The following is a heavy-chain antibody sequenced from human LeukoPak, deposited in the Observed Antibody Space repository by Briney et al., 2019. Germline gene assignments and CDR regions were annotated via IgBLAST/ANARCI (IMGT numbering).Heavy chain of an antibody. CDR3: ARDSGDSSGYYPGY. CDR1: GFTFNNFA. V-gene: IGHV3-30-3*01. D-gene: IGHD3-22*01. Sequence: GGSLRLSCAASGFTFNNFAMHWVRQAPGKGLEWVAVISYDGSSKYYADSVKGRFSISRDNSKNTLYLQMNSLRVEDTAVYYRARDSGDSSGYYPGYWGQGTLVTVSS. J-gene: IGHJ4*02. CDR2: ISYDGSSK.